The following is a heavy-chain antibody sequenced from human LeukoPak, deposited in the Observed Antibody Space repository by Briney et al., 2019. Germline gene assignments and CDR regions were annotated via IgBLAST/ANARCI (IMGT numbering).Heavy chain of an antibody. J-gene: IGHJ6*02. Sequence: PGGSLRLSCAASGFTSSTYAMSWVRLAPGKGLEWVSGISGSGGSTYYADSVKGRFTSSRDNSNNTLYVQMNSLRVEDTAVYYCAKSGGLSGSGRLAMDVWGQGNTVTVSS. V-gene: IGHV3-23*01. CDR2: ISGSGGST. CDR3: AKSGGLSGSGRLAMDV. D-gene: IGHD3-10*01. CDR1: GFTSSTYA.